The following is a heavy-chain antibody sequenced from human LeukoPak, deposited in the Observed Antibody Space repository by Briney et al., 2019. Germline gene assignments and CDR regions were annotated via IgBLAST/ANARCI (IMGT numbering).Heavy chain of an antibody. CDR3: AKSGGYGLIDY. V-gene: IGHV4-34*01. J-gene: IGHJ4*02. D-gene: IGHD1-26*01. CDR2: INHSGST. CDR1: GGSFSGYY. Sequence: SETLSLTCAVYGGSFSGYYWSWIRQPPGEGLEWIGEINHSGSTNYNPSLKSRVTISIETSKNQISLRLNSVTAADTAMYYCAKSGGYGLIDYWGQGTLVTVSS.